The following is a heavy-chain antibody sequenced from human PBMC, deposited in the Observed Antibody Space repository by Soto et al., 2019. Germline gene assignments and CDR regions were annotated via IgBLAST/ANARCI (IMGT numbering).Heavy chain of an antibody. D-gene: IGHD3-10*01. CDR1: GFTFSSYA. J-gene: IGHJ4*02. CDR2: ISGSGGST. V-gene: IGHV3-23*01. CDR3: AKEGRELLWFGESIDY. Sequence: GGSLRLSCAASGFTFSSYAMSWVRQAPGKGLEWVSAISGSGGSTYYADSVKGRFTISRDNSKNTLYLQMNSLRAEDTAVYYCAKEGRELLWFGESIDYWGQGTLVTVSS.